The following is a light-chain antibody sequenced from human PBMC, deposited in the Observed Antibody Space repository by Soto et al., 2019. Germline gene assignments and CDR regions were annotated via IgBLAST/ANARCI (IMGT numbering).Light chain of an antibody. CDR1: QSVSSN. J-gene: IGKJ5*01. Sequence: EIVMTQSPATLSVSPGERATLSCRASQSVSSNLAWYQQKPGQAPRLLIHGASTRATGIPARFSGSGSGTEFTLTISSLQSEDFAVYYCQHYNDWPITFGQGIRLEIK. V-gene: IGKV3-15*01. CDR2: GAS. CDR3: QHYNDWPIT.